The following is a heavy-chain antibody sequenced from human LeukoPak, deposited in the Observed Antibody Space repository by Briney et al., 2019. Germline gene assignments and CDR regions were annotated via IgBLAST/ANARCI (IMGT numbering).Heavy chain of an antibody. V-gene: IGHV3-11*01. D-gene: IGHD3-22*01. CDR1: GFTFSDYY. Sequence: PGGSLRLSCAASGFTFSDYYMTWIRQAPGKGLEWVSHISSGGRTIYYADSVKGRFTMSRDNAKNSLYLQMNSLRAEDTAVYYCARTGTYYYDTWGQGTLVTVSS. CDR3: ARTGTYYYDT. J-gene: IGHJ4*02. CDR2: ISSGGRTI.